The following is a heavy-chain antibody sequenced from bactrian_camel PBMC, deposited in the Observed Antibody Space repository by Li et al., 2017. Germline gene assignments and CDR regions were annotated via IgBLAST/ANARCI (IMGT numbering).Heavy chain of an antibody. J-gene: IGHJ6*01. V-gene: IGHV3S53*01. CDR1: GYGSYHYC. D-gene: IGHD6*01. CDR3: AADRPELCVVVVGTGGY. CDR2: IDTDRTT. Sequence: HVQLVESGGGSVQAGGSLRLSCEFSGYGSYHYCLAWFRQAPGKEREAIAAIDTDRTTSYANSVKGRFTISRDNAKNTLYLQMNSLKPEDTAMYYCAADRPELCVVVVGTGGYWGQGTQVTVS.